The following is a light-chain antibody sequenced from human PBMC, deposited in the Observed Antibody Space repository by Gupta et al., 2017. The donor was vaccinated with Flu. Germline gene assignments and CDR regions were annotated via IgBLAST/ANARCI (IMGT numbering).Light chain of an antibody. Sequence: QSALTQPRSVSGSPGQSVTISFTGTSSDVGGYNYVSWYQQHPGKVPKLMIYDVTARPSGIPDRFSGSKSGNTASLTISGLQAEDEANYYCCSYAGINTLIFGGGTKLTVL. J-gene: IGLJ2*01. CDR1: SSDVGGYNY. V-gene: IGLV2-11*01. CDR3: CSYAGINTLI. CDR2: DVT.